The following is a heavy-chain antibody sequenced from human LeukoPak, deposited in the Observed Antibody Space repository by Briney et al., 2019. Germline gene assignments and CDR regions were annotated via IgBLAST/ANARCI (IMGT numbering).Heavy chain of an antibody. CDR3: ARARGYNWNRLNYYYMDV. Sequence: SVKVSCKASGGTFSSYAISWVRQAPGQGLEWMGGIIPIFGTANYAQKFQGRVTITTDESTSTAYMELSSLRSEDTAVYYCARARGYNWNRLNYYYMDVWGKGTTVTVSS. D-gene: IGHD1-1*01. CDR1: GGTFSSYA. CDR2: IIPIFGTA. V-gene: IGHV1-69*05. J-gene: IGHJ6*03.